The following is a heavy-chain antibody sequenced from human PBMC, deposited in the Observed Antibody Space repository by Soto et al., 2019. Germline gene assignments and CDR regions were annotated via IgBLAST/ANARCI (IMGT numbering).Heavy chain of an antibody. Sequence: QVQLVQSGAEVKKPGASVKVSCKASGYTFTSYGISWVRQAPGQGLEWMGWISAYNGNTNYAQKLQGRVTMTTDTSTSTDYMELRSLRSDDTAVYYCARDGVDTDTGYYYGMDVWGQGTTVTVSS. V-gene: IGHV1-18*01. CDR2: ISAYNGNT. CDR3: ARDGVDTDTGYYYGMDV. J-gene: IGHJ6*02. CDR1: GYTFTSYG. D-gene: IGHD5-18*01.